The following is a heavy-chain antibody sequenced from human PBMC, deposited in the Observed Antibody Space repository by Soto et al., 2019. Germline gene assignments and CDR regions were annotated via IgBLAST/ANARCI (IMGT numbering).Heavy chain of an antibody. V-gene: IGHV1-69*13. J-gene: IGHJ4*02. CDR3: ARDYSSSWEYDY. CDR2: ISAIFGTA. CDR1: GYTFTSYG. D-gene: IGHD6-13*01. Sequence: SVKVSCKASGYTFTSYGISWVRQAPGQGLEWMGGISAIFGTANYAQKFQGRVTITADASTSTAYMELSSLRSEDTAVYYCARDYSSSWEYDYWGQGTLVTVSS.